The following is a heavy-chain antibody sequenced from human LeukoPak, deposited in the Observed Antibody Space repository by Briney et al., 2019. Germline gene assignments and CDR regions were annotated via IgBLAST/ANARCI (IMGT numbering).Heavy chain of an antibody. D-gene: IGHD2-2*02. CDR3: ARDVRDIVVVPAAIGHYYGMDV. J-gene: IGHJ6*04. CDR2: IIISSSYK. Sequence: PGGSLRLSCAASGFTFSDYYMSWIRQALGKGLEWVSYIIISSSYKNYENSVKGRFTISRDNAKNSLYLQMNSLRAEDTAVYYCARDVRDIVVVPAAIGHYYGMDVWGKGTTVTVSS. V-gene: IGHV3-11*06. CDR1: GFTFSDYY.